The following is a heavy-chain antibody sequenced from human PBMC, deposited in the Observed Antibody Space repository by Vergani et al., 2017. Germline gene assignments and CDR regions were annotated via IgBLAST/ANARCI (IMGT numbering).Heavy chain of an antibody. J-gene: IGHJ6*02. CDR1: GGSIRSYY. V-gene: IGHV4-59*04. Sequence: QVQLQESGPGLVKPSETLSLPCTVSGGSIRSYYWSWIRQPPGKGPEWIGSMYYSGSTYYNPSLKSRVTISADASNNQFSLKLRSVTAADTALYYCVRHSRYGSGGSCYSAAHMYGMDVWGQGTSVTVS. CDR3: VRHSRYGSGGSCYSAAHMYGMDV. CDR2: MYYSGST. D-gene: IGHD2-15*01.